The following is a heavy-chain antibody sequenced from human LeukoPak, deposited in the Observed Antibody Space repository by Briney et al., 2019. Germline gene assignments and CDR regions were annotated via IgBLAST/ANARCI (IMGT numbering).Heavy chain of an antibody. J-gene: IGHJ3*02. D-gene: IGHD3-3*01. CDR2: ISSSSSYI. CDR3: ASDFWSGYPI. Sequence: GGSLRLSCAASGFTFSSYSMNWVRQAPGKGLEWVSSISSSSSYIYYADSVKGRFTISRGNAKNSLYLQMNSLRAEDTAVYYCASDFWSGYPIWGQGTIVTVSS. CDR1: GFTFSSYS. V-gene: IGHV3-21*01.